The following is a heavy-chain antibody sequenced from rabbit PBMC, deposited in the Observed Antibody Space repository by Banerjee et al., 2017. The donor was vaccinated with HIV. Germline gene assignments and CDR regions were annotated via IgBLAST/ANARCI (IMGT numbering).Heavy chain of an antibody. Sequence: QSLEESGGGLVQPEGSLTLTCTASGFSFSNRCVMCWVRQAPGKGLEWIGCINTVSDNTVYANWAKGRLTISKTSSTTVTLQMTSLTAADTATYFCARRLNYFKLWGPGT. V-gene: IGHV1S40*01. D-gene: IGHD4-1*01. CDR2: INTVSDNT. CDR3: ARRLNYFKL. CDR1: GFSFSNRCV. J-gene: IGHJ4*01.